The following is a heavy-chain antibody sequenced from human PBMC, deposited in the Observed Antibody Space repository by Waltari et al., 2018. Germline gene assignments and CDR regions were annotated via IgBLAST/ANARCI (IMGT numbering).Heavy chain of an antibody. Sequence: QLQLQESGPGLVKPSETLSLICTVSGGSISSSSYCWGWIRQPPGKGLEWIGTIYYSGSTYYNPSLKSRVTISLDTSKNQFSLKLSSVTAADTAVYYCARVYDFWSGSYFDYWGQGTLVTVSS. CDR3: ARVYDFWSGSYFDY. CDR1: GGSISSSSYC. CDR2: IYYSGST. D-gene: IGHD3-3*01. V-gene: IGHV4-39*07. J-gene: IGHJ4*02.